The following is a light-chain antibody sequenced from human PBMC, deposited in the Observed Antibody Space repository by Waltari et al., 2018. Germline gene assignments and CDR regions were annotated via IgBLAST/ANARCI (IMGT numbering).Light chain of an antibody. Sequence: EIVMTQSPATLSVSPGERATLSCRASQVVSGNVAWYQQKPGRAPRLLIYGVSSRATGIPARFSGGGSGTDFTLTITCLQSEDFAVYYCQQYNLWPLTFGGGTKVEIK. CDR3: QQYNLWPLT. CDR2: GVS. V-gene: IGKV3-15*01. J-gene: IGKJ4*01. CDR1: QVVSGN.